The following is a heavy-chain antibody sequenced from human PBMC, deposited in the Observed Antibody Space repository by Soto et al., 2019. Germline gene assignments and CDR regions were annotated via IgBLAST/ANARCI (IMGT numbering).Heavy chain of an antibody. J-gene: IGHJ6*02. CDR2: ISSSGSTI. V-gene: IGHV3-11*01. Sequence: PGGSLRLSCAASGFTFSDYYMSWIRQAPGKGLEWVSYISSSGSTIYYADSVKGRFTISRDNAKNSLYLQMNSLRAEDTAVYYCAKDLSSGGQNGMDGWGQGTTVTVSS. D-gene: IGHD6-25*01. CDR3: AKDLSSGGQNGMDG. CDR1: GFTFSDYY.